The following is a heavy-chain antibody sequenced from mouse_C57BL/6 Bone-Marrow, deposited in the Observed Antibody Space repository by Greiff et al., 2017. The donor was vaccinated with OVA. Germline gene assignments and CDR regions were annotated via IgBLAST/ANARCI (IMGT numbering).Heavy chain of an antibody. CDR3: ARHFFPYYYD. Sequence: EVKLVESGGDLVKPGGSLKLSCAASGFTFSSYGMSWVRQTPDKRLEWVATISSGGSYTYYPDSVKGRFTISRDNAKNTLYLQMSSLKSEDTAMYYCARHFFPYYYDWGQGTTLTVSS. D-gene: IGHD1-1*01. V-gene: IGHV5-6*02. CDR1: GFTFSSYG. CDR2: ISSGGSYT. J-gene: IGHJ2*01.